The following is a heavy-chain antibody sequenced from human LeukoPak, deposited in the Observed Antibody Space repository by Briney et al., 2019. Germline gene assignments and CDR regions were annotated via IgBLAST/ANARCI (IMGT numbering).Heavy chain of an antibody. D-gene: IGHD2-2*01. Sequence: YWSWVRQPAGKGLEWMGIIYPGDSYTRYSPSFQGQVTISADKSISTAYLQWSSLKASDTAMYYCARRTGYYCSSTSCQVYYFDYWGQGTLVTVSS. CDR3: ARRTGYYCSSTSCQVYYFDY. V-gene: IGHV5-51*01. J-gene: IGHJ4*02. CDR1: YW. CDR2: IYPGDSYT.